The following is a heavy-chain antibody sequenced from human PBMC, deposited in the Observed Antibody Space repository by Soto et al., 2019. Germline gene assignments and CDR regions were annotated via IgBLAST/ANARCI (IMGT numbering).Heavy chain of an antibody. V-gene: IGHV3-23*01. CDR1: GFTFSSYA. Sequence: PRGSLRLSCAASGFTFSSYAMSWVRQAPGKGLEWVSAISGSGGSTYYADSVKGRFTISRDNSKNTLYLQMNSLRAEDTAVYYCAKDSRGWPENWFDPWGQGTLVTVSS. CDR3: AKDSRGWPENWFDP. D-gene: IGHD6-19*01. CDR2: ISGSGGST. J-gene: IGHJ5*02.